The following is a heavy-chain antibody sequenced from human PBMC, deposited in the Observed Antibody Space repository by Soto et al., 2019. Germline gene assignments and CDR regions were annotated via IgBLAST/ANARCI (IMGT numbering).Heavy chain of an antibody. D-gene: IGHD6-19*01. CDR3: AKCSVGTVRSSGWCNWFDP. V-gene: IGHV3-23*01. CDR1: GFTFSSSA. J-gene: IGHJ5*02. CDR2: IRVGGGDT. Sequence: EVRLLESGGGLAQPGGSLRLSCAASGFTFSSSAMNWVRQAPGKGLEWVSSIRVGGGDTFYADSVRGRFTVSRDISRNTLYLQMNSLRAADTAIYYWAKCSVGTVRSSGWCNWFDPWGQGTLVTVSS.